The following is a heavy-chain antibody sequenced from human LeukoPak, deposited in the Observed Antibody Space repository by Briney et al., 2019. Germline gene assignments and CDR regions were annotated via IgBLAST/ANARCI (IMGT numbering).Heavy chain of an antibody. CDR1: GGSFSGYY. D-gene: IGHD5-18*01. V-gene: IGHV4-34*01. J-gene: IGHJ4*02. CDR3: ARGGYSYGIDY. Sequence: SETLSLTCAVYGGSFSGYYWSWIRQPPGKGLEWIGEINHSGSTNYNPSLKSRVTISVDTSKNQFSLKLSSVTAADTAVYYCARGGYSYGIDYWGQGTPVTVSS. CDR2: INHSGST.